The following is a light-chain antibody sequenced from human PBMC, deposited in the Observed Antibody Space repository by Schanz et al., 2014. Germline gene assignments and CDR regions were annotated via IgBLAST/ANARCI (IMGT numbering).Light chain of an antibody. V-gene: IGLV2-14*02. J-gene: IGLJ2*01. Sequence: LTQPASVSGSPGQSITISCTGTSSDVGSYNLVSWYQHHPGKAPKLMIYEGSKRPSGVSNRFSGSGSGNTASLTISGLQAEDEADYYCSAYTSSSTLVFGGGTKLTVL. CDR1: SSDVGSYNL. CDR2: EGS. CDR3: SAYTSSSTLV.